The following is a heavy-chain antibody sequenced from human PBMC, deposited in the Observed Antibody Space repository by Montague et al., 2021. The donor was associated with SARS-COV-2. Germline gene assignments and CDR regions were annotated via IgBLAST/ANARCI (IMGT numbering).Heavy chain of an antibody. CDR2: VYYSGST. CDR3: ARPHRVLGVIGWFDP. J-gene: IGHJ5*02. CDR1: GGSISRSSFY. Sequence: SETLSLTCTVSGGSISRSSFYWGWIRQPPGKGLEWIGSVYYSGSTYYNPSLKSRVTISVDMSKNQFSLKLNSVTAADTAVYYCARPHRVLGVIGWFDPWGQGTLVTVSS. V-gene: IGHV4-39*01. D-gene: IGHD3-10*01.